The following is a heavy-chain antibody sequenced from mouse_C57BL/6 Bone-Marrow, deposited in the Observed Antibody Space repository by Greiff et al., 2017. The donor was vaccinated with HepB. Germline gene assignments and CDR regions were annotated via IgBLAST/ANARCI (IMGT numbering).Heavy chain of an antibody. CDR2: INPNNGGT. CDR1: GYTFTDYN. J-gene: IGHJ2*01. D-gene: IGHD1-1*01. Sequence: EVKLVESGPELVKPGASVKIPCKASGYTFTDYNMDWVKQSHGKSLEWIGDINPNNGGTIYNQKFKGKATLTVDKSSSTAYMELRSLTSEDTAVYYCARRATVVFDYWGQGTTLTVSS. CDR3: ARRATVVFDY. V-gene: IGHV1-18*01.